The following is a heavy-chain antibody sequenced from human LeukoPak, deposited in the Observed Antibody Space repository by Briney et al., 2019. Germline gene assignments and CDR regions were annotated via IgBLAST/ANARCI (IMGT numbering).Heavy chain of an antibody. CDR1: GGTFSSYA. CDR2: IIPIFGTA. CDR3: ARGGDYGGNSGGYYYGMDV. D-gene: IGHD4-23*01. Sequence: ASAKVSCKASGGTFSSYAISWVRQAPGQGLEWMGGIIPIFGTANYAQKFQGRVTITADESTSTAYMELSSLRSEDTAVYYCARGGDYGGNSGGYYYGMDVWGQGTTVTVSS. V-gene: IGHV1-69*13. J-gene: IGHJ6*02.